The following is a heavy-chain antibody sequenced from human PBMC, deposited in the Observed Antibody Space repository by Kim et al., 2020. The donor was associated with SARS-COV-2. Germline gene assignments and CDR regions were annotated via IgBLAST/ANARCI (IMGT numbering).Heavy chain of an antibody. CDR3: ARVRVGDYFDAFDI. CDR1: GFTFSSYA. D-gene: IGHD4-17*01. CDR2: ISYDGSNK. J-gene: IGHJ3*02. V-gene: IGHV3-30-3*01. Sequence: GGSLRLSCAASGFTFSSYAMHWVRQAPGKGLEWVAVISYDGSNKYYADSVKGRFTISRDNSKNTLYLQMNSLRAEDTAVYYCARVRVGDYFDAFDIWGQGTMVTVSS.